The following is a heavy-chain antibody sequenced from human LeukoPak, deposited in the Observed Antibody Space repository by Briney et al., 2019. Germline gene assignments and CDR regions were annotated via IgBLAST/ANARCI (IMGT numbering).Heavy chain of an antibody. V-gene: IGHV3-33*03. D-gene: IGHD4-23*01. CDR3: ARLYGANVGYLDY. CDR1: GYSFSSHG. Sequence: QAGRSPRLSCAVSGYSFSSHGMHWVRQAPGKGLEWVAAIWYDGSQKYYADTVRSRFTVSRDNSKNTLYLQMDSLRAEDTAVYYCARLYGANVGYLDYWGQGTLVTVSS. CDR2: IWYDGSQK. J-gene: IGHJ4*02.